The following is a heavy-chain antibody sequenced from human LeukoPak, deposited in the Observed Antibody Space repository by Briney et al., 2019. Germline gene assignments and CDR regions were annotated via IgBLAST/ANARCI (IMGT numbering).Heavy chain of an antibody. CDR2: VIGSYT. J-gene: IGHJ4*02. D-gene: IGHD6-13*01. CDR1: GFTFSSYV. CDR3: AKGSSSSRPYYFDS. V-gene: IGHV3-23*01. Sequence: GGSLRLSCAASGFTFSSYVMSWVRQAPGEGLEWVSAVIGSYTYYADSVKGQFTIFRDNSKNTLFLEMNSLRAGDTAVYYCAKGSSSSRPYYFDSWGLGTLVIVSS.